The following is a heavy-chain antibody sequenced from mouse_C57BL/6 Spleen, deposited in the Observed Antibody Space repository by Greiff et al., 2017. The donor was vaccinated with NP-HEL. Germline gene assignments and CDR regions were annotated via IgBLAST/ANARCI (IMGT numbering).Heavy chain of an antibody. Sequence: VQLQQSGPELVKPGASVKISCKASGYTFTDYYMNWVKQSHGKSLEWIGDINPNNGGTSYNQKFKGKATLTVDKSSSTAYMELRSLTSEDSAVYYCARGEYYSNSAWFAYWGQGTLVTVSA. V-gene: IGHV1-26*01. CDR2: INPNNGGT. CDR3: ARGEYYSNSAWFAY. CDR1: GYTFTDYY. J-gene: IGHJ3*01. D-gene: IGHD2-5*01.